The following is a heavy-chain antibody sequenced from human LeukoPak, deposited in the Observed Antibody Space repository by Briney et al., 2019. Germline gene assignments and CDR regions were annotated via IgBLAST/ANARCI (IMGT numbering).Heavy chain of an antibody. CDR3: ANSLLHYDDFDC. V-gene: IGHV3-74*01. CDR1: GFTFNTYW. CDR2: INSDGNST. Sequence: PGGSLRLSCAASGFTFNTYWMHWVRHAPGKGLVWVSRINSDGNSTTYADSVKGRFTISRDNAKNTLYLQMHSLRAEDTAVYYCANSLLHYDDFDCWGQGTLVTVSS. D-gene: IGHD3-16*01. J-gene: IGHJ4*02.